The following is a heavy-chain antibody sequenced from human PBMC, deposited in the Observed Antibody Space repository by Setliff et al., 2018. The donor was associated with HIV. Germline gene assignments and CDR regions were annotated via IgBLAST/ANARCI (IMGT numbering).Heavy chain of an antibody. J-gene: IGHJ6*03. CDR2: INAGNGNT. CDR3: AREGKFRYYYYMDV. V-gene: IGHV1-3*01. CDR1: GYTFTSYA. D-gene: IGHD3-10*01. Sequence: VSCKASGYTFTSYAMHWVRQAPGQRLEWMGWINAGNGNTKYSQKFQGRVTITRDTSASTAYMELSSLRSEDTAVYYCAREGKFRYYYYMDVWGKGTTVTAP.